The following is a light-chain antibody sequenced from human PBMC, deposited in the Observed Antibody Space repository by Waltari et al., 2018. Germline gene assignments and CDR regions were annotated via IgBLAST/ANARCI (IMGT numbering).Light chain of an antibody. J-gene: IGKJ4*01. CDR2: DAA. CDR1: QSVRSD. Sequence: EIVLTQSPATLSLSPGERATLSCRASQSVRSDLAWYQQKLDQAPRLLIYDAAKRATGSPGRFSGSGSGTDFTLTISSLEPEDFVGYYCQQRSSRPPTFGGGTKVEIK. CDR3: QQRSSRPPT. V-gene: IGKV3-11*01.